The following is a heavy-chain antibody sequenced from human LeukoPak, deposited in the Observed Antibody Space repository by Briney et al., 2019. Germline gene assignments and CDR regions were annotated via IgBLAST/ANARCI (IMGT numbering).Heavy chain of an antibody. CDR2: ISGSGGSK. V-gene: IGHV3-23*01. CDR1: GFTFSSYA. J-gene: IGHJ4*02. CDR3: AKSTSGWSFDS. Sequence: PGGSLRLSCAASGFTFSSYAMSWVRQAPGEGLEWVSGISGSGGSKYYADSVKGRFTMSRDNSKNTLYLQMNSLRAEDTAVYYCAKSTSGWSFDSWGQGTPVTVSS. D-gene: IGHD6-19*01.